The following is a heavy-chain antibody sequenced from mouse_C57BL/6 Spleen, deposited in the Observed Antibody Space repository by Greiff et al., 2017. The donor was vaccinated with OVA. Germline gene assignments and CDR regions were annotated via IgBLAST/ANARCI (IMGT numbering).Heavy chain of an antibody. D-gene: IGHD2-4*01. J-gene: IGHJ3*01. CDR3: AIDYERDY. CDR1: GYTFTSSW. V-gene: IGHV1-69*01. CDR2: IDPSDSYT. Sequence: QVQLQQPGAELVMPGASVKLSCKASGYTFTSSWMHWVKQRPGQGLEWIGEIDPSDSYTNYNQKFKGKSTLTVDKSSSTAYMQLSSLTSEDSAVYYCAIDYERDYWGQGTLVTVSA.